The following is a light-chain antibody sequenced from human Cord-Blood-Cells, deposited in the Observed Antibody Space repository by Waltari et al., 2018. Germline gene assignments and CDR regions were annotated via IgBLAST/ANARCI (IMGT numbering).Light chain of an antibody. V-gene: IGKV3-15*01. J-gene: IGKJ1*01. Sequence: EIVMTQSPATLSVSPGDRAIVSCRASQSVSSNLACDQQKPGQAPSLLIYCASTRATGIPARFSGSGSGTEFTLTISSLQSEDFAGYYCQQYNNWPPWTFGQGTKVEIK. CDR2: CAS. CDR1: QSVSSN. CDR3: QQYNNWPPWT.